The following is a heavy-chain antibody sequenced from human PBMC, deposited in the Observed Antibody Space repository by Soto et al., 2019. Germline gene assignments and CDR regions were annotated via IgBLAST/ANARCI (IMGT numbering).Heavy chain of an antibody. CDR2: IIPILGIA. Sequence: ASVKVSCKASGGTFSSYTISWVRQAPGQGLEWMGRIIPILGIANYAQKFQGRVTITADKSTSTAYMELSSLRSEDTAVYYCAVVGYNNDSEISWYDFWGQGTLVTVSS. D-gene: IGHD5-12*01. J-gene: IGHJ4*02. CDR1: GGTFSSYT. CDR3: AVVGYNNDSEISWYDF. V-gene: IGHV1-69*02.